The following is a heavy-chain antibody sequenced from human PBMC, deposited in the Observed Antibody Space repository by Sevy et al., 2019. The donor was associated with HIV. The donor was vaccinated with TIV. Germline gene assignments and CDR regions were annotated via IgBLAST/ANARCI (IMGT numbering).Heavy chain of an antibody. CDR2: ISGSGGST. J-gene: IGHJ3*02. CDR3: SKDRSEIDAFDI. CDR1: GFTFSSYA. V-gene: IGHV3-23*01. Sequence: GGSLRLSCAASGFTFSSYAMSWVRQAPGKGLEWVSAISGSGGSTYYADSVKGRFTISRDNSKNTLYLQMNSLRAEDTAVYYCSKDRSEIDAFDIWGQGTMVTVSS.